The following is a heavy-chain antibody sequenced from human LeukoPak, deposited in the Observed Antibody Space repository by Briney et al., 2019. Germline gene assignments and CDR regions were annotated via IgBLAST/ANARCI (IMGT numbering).Heavy chain of an antibody. CDR1: GFVFSSYA. D-gene: IGHD5-18*01. Sequence: GRSLRLSCAASGFVFSSYAMHWVRQAPGKGLEWVAAISYDGTNKYFADSVKGRFTISRDNSKNTLYLQLNSLRAEDTAVYYCAGLDTAIPDAFDIWGQGAMVTVSS. CDR2: ISYDGTNK. V-gene: IGHV3-30*04. CDR3: AGLDTAIPDAFDI. J-gene: IGHJ3*02.